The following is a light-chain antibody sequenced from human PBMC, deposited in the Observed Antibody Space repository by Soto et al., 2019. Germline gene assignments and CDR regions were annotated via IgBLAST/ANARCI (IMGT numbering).Light chain of an antibody. CDR3: QPYGSSPPEFT. Sequence: ESVLTQSPGTLSLSPGERATLSCRASQSVSSSFLAWYQQRPGQAPRLLIFGASYRATGIPDRFSGIGSGTDFTLTISRLEPEDFAVYYCQPYGSSPPEFTFGPGTKVDSK. CDR2: GAS. CDR1: QSVSSSF. V-gene: IGKV3-20*01. J-gene: IGKJ3*01.